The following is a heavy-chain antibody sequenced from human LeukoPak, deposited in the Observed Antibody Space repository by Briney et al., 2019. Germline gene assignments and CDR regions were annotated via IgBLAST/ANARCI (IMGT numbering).Heavy chain of an antibody. V-gene: IGHV4-39*01. D-gene: IGHD5-18*01. J-gene: IGHJ4*02. Sequence: SETLSLTCTVSRASISSSNYYWGWIRQPPGKGLEWIGSIYYSGSTYYNPSLKSRVTISVDTSKNQFSLKLSSVTAADTAVYYCARVVQGYGPLYFDYCGQGTLVTVSS. CDR2: IYYSGST. CDR3: ARVVQGYGPLYFDY. CDR1: RASISSSNYY.